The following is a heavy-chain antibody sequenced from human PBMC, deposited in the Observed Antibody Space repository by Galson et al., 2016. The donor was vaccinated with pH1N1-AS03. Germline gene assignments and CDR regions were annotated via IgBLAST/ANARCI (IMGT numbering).Heavy chain of an antibody. CDR3: ARARYTGGWYGMDV. Sequence: SLRLSCAASGFIFSSDWMHWVRQVPGKGLVWVSRITSDGSSISYADAVKGRFTTSRDNAKNTLYLQMNSLRAEDTAVYHCARARYTGGWYGMDVWGQGTTVTVSS. D-gene: IGHD6-19*01. CDR1: GFIFSSDW. V-gene: IGHV3-74*01. J-gene: IGHJ6*02. CDR2: ITSDGSSI.